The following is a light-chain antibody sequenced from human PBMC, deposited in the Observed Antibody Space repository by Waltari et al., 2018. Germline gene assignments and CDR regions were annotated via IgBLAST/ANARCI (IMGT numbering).Light chain of an antibody. Sequence: IVLTQSPGPLSFPPGDRATPSCRASQSVNTYLAWYQQKPGQAPRLLIYGAYTRAAGIPDRFSGSGSGTDFSLTISRLEAEDFAVYYCQHHVRLPATFGQGTKVEIK. CDR3: QHHVRLPAT. J-gene: IGKJ1*01. CDR2: GAY. V-gene: IGKV3-20*01. CDR1: QSVNTY.